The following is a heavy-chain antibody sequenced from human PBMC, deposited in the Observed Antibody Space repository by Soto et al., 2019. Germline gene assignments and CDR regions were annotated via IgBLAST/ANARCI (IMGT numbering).Heavy chain of an antibody. CDR2: TYYRSKWYN. Sequence: SQTLSLTGAISGDSVSSTSAAWSWIRQSPSRGLEWLGMTYYRSKWYNDFAVSVRSRITINPDTSKNQFSLQLSSVTPEDTAVYYCARSNAADRPRVGYYYYMDVWGKGTTVTVSS. V-gene: IGHV6-1*01. CDR3: ARSNAADRPRVGYYYYMDV. D-gene: IGHD1-1*01. J-gene: IGHJ6*03. CDR1: GDSVSSTSAA.